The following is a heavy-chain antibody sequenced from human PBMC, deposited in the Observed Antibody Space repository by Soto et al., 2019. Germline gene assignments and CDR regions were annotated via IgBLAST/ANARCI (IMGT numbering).Heavy chain of an antibody. CDR1: GYTFTSYG. J-gene: IGHJ6*02. V-gene: IGHV1-18*01. D-gene: IGHD1-7*01. CDR2: ISAYNGNT. Sequence: QVQLVQSGAEVKKPGASVKVSCKASGYTFTSYGISWVRQAPGQGLEWMGWISAYNGNTNYAQKLQGRVTMTTDTSTSTAYMELRSRRSDDTAVYYFAREPQTELWYYYYGMDVWGQGTTVTVSS. CDR3: AREPQTELWYYYYGMDV.